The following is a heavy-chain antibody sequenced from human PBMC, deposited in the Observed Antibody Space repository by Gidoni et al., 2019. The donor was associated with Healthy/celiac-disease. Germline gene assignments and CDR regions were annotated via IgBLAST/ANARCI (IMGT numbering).Heavy chain of an antibody. CDR1: GGSIRSYY. J-gene: IGHJ3*02. CDR2: IYYSGST. Sequence: QVQLQESGPGLVQPSETLSLTCTVSGGSIRSYYWSWIRQPPGKGLEWIGYIYYSGSTNYNPSLKSRVTISVDTSKNQFSLKLSSVTAADTAVYYCARDRYSSSWYDAFDIWGQGTMVTVSS. V-gene: IGHV4-59*01. CDR3: ARDRYSSSWYDAFDI. D-gene: IGHD6-13*01.